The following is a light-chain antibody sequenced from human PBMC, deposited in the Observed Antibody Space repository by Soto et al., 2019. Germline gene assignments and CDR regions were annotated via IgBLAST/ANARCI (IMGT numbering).Light chain of an antibody. CDR3: QQSFSTPYT. V-gene: IGKV1-39*01. J-gene: IGKJ2*01. CDR1: QSISTY. CDR2: GAS. Sequence: DIQMTQSPSSLSASVGDRVTITCRASQSISTYLNWFQQKPGKAPNLLIYGASSLQRGVPSRFSGSGSGTDFTLSISSLQPEDFATYYCQQSFSTPYTFVQGTKLEIK.